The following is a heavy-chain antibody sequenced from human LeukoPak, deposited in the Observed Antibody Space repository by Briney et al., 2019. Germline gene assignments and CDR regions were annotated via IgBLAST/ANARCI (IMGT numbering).Heavy chain of an antibody. CDR2: IIPIFGTA. D-gene: IGHD3-9*01. V-gene: IGHV1-69*13. J-gene: IGHJ4*02. CDR3: ARGITLTGYGLWYFDY. Sequence: ASVKVSCKASGGTFSSYAISWVRQAPGQGLEWMGGIIPIFGTANYAQKFQGRVTITADESTSTAYMELSSLRSEDTAVYYCARGITLTGYGLWYFDYWGQGTLVTVSS. CDR1: GGTFSSYA.